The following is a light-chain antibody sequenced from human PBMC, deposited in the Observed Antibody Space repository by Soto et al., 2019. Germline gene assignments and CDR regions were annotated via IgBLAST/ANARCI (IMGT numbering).Light chain of an antibody. Sequence: QAVLTQSPSASGTPGQRVTISCSGSSSNIGSYTVNWYQQLPGTAPKLLIYSNDERPSGVPDRFSGSKSGTSASLAISGLQSEDEADYYCAAWDDSLNGYVFGTGTKVTVL. V-gene: IGLV1-44*01. J-gene: IGLJ1*01. CDR2: SND. CDR1: SSNIGSYT. CDR3: AAWDDSLNGYV.